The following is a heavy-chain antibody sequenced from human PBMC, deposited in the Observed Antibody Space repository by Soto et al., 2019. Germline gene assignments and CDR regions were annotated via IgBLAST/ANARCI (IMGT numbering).Heavy chain of an antibody. CDR3: ARVVQFRDSCSSISGDYYSYAMDV. CDR2: ISGSGSAM. V-gene: IGHV3-48*02. Sequence: EVHLVESGGGLVQRGGSLRLSCEASGLTFSSYSMFWVRQAPGKGLEWVSHISGSGSAMNYTDSVKGRFIISRDNAKNSLYLQMNSLRDEDTAVYYCARVVQFRDSCSSISGDYYSYAMDVWGQGTRVTVSS. CDR1: GLTFSSYS. J-gene: IGHJ6*02. D-gene: IGHD2-2*01.